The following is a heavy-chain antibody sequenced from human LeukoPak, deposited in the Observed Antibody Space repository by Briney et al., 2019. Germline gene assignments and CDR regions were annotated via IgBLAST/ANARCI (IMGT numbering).Heavy chain of an antibody. CDR1: GYTFTGYY. CDR2: INPNSGGT. CDR3: ARSGGADCSGGSCYYYYYYMDV. Sequence: ASVKVSCKASGYTFTGYYMHWVRQAPGQGLEWMGWINPNSGGTNYAQKFQGRVTMTRDTSISTAYMELSRLRSDDTAVYYSARSGGADCSGGSCYYYYYYMDVWGKGTTVTISS. V-gene: IGHV1-2*02. D-gene: IGHD2-15*01. J-gene: IGHJ6*03.